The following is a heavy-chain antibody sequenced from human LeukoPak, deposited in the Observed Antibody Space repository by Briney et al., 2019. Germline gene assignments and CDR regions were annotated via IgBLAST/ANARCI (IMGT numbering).Heavy chain of an antibody. Sequence: SETLSLTCAVYGGSFSGYYWSWIRQPPGKGLEWIGEINHSGSTNYNPSLKSRVTISVDTSKNQFSLKLSSVTAADTAVYYCARAFIAARPGVWSDAFDFWGQGTMVTVSS. CDR1: GGSFSGYY. D-gene: IGHD6-6*01. V-gene: IGHV4-34*01. CDR2: INHSGST. CDR3: ARAFIAARPGVWSDAFDF. J-gene: IGHJ3*01.